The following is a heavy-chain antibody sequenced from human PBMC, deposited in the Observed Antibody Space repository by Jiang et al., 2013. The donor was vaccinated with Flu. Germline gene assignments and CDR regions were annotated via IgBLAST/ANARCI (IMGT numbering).Heavy chain of an antibody. V-gene: IGHV4-34*01. CDR2: INHSGST. CDR1: GGSFSGYY. CDR3: ARHSGDSSSSVWGDYYYYYYMDV. J-gene: IGHJ6*03. D-gene: IGHD6-6*01. Sequence: VLLKPSETLSLTCAVYGGSFSGYYWSWIRQPPGKGLEWIGEINHSGSTNYNPSLKSRVTISVDTSKNQFSLKLSSVTAADTAVYYCARHSGDSSSSVWGDYYYYYYMDVWGKGTTVTVSS.